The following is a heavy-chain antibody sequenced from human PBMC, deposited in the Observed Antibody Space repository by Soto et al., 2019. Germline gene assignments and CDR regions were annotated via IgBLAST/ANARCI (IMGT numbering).Heavy chain of an antibody. CDR1: GFTFSNAW. CDR2: IQSYSDGGTT. Sequence: EMQLVESGGGLVEPGGSLRLSCAASGFTFSNAWMTWVRQVPGKGLEWVGRIQSYSDGGTTDYAAPMKDRITISRDDSKTTSYLQMNSLKLDDTAVYYCTTGTSKKGFADIWGQGTMVIV. D-gene: IGHD4-4*01. V-gene: IGHV3-15*01. CDR3: TTGTSKKGFADI. J-gene: IGHJ3*02.